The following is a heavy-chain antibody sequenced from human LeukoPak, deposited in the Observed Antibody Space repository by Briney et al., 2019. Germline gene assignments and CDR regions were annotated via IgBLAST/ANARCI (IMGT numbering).Heavy chain of an antibody. CDR2: INPNSGGT. J-gene: IGHJ3*02. V-gene: IGHV1-2*02. Sequence: GASVKVSCKASGYTLTGYYMHWVRQAPGQGLEWMGWINPNSGGTNYAQKFQGRVTMARDTSISTAYMELSRLRSDDTAVYYCARDFRNLSIAARRGLLYAFDIWGQGTMVTVSS. CDR1: GYTLTGYY. D-gene: IGHD6-6*01. CDR3: ARDFRNLSIAARRGLLYAFDI.